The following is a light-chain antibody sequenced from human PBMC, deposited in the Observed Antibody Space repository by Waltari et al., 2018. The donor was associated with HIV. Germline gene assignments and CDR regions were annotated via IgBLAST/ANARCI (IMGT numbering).Light chain of an antibody. V-gene: IGKV1-NL1*01. J-gene: IGKJ1*01. CDR3: QQYDRTPWT. Sequence: DIEMTQSPSSLSASVGDTVTITCRASQDITSSLAWYHQKAGKAPNLLLYAASRLESGVPSRFSGSGSGTDYTLTINSLQSEDFATYYCQQYDRTPWTFGQGTKVEIK. CDR2: AAS. CDR1: QDITSS.